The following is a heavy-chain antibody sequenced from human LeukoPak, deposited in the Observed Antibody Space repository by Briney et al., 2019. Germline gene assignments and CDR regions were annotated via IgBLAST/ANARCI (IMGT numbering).Heavy chain of an antibody. Sequence: PGGSLRLSCVASGSMFSDSWMSWVRQAPGKGMEWVAYIGKDGSEKDYVVSVSGRFTISRDNAKNSVYLQMDSLRAEDTAVYYCATYTNWVAGDVWGQGTTVSVSS. D-gene: IGHD3-16*01. CDR2: IGKDGSEK. CDR3: ATYTNWVAGDV. J-gene: IGHJ6*02. V-gene: IGHV3-7*01. CDR1: GSMFSDSW.